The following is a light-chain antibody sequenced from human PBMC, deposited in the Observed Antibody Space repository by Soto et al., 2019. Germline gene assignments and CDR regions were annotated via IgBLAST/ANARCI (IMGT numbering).Light chain of an antibody. CDR1: SNDVGGYKY. J-gene: IGLJ1*01. Sequence: QSVLTQPASVSGAPGQSITISCTGTSNDVGGYKYVSWYQQRPGTAPKLIMFEVNNRPSGVSDRFSGSRSANTASLTISGLQAQDEAVYYCSSYPSNNILSYVFGTGTKLTAL. CDR3: SSYPSNNILSYV. CDR2: EVN. V-gene: IGLV2-14*03.